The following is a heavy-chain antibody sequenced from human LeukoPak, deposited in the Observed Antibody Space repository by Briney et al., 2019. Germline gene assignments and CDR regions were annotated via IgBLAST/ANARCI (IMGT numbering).Heavy chain of an antibody. Sequence: GGSLRLSCAVSGFTFRNHYMSWVRQAPGKGLEWVANIKQDGSETFYADSTRGRFTVFRDNAKNSVYPQMNSLRVDDTAIYYCARESLLGTTDDAFDIWGQGTMVTVSS. CDR1: GFTFRNHY. CDR3: ARESLLGTTDDAFDI. V-gene: IGHV3-7*01. J-gene: IGHJ3*02. CDR2: IKQDGSET. D-gene: IGHD1-14*01.